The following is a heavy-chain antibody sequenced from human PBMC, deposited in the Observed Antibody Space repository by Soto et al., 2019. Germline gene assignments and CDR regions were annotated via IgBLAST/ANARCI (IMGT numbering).Heavy chain of an antibody. V-gene: IGHV5-51*01. Sequence: PGESLKISCSGSGYSFTNYWIAWVRQMPGEGLEWMGIIFPDDSDTRYSPSFQGQVTISVDKSISTAYLHWSSLKASDTATYYCVRRGKEFTRSFWFDPWGQGTLVTVSS. J-gene: IGHJ5*02. CDR1: GYSFTNYW. D-gene: IGHD2-2*01. CDR2: IFPDDSDT. CDR3: VRRGKEFTRSFWFDP.